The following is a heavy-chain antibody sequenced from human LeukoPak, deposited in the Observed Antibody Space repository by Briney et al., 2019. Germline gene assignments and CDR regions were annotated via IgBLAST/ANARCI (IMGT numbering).Heavy chain of an antibody. CDR1: GGSISSYY. CDR2: INTSGNT. D-gene: IGHD4-17*01. J-gene: IGHJ5*02. Sequence: PSETLSLTCTASGGSISSYYWSWIRQPAGKGLEWIGRINTSGNTNYNPSLKSRVTMSVDTTKNQVSLKLSSVTAADTAVYYCAREKDYGDSRGLHPWSQGTLVTVSS. V-gene: IGHV4-4*07. CDR3: AREKDYGDSRGLHP.